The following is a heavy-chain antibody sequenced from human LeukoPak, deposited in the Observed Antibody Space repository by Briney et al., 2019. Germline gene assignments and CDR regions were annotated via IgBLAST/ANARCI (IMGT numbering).Heavy chain of an antibody. Sequence: PGGSLKLSCAASGFTFGSYWMSWVRQAPGKGLEWVAHIKQDGREKRYVDSVKGRFTISRDNAKNSLYLQMNSLRAEDTAVYYCARGQTTFLDWGQGTLVTVSS. CDR3: ARGQTTFLD. CDR2: IKQDGREK. J-gene: IGHJ4*02. CDR1: GFTFGSYW. V-gene: IGHV3-7*01. D-gene: IGHD2/OR15-2a*01.